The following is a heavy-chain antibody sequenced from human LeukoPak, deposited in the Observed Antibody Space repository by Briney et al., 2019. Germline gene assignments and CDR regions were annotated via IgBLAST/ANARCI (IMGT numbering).Heavy chain of an antibody. J-gene: IGHJ4*02. V-gene: IGHV3-53*01. CDR1: GVTVNYNF. Sequence: PGGSPRLSCAASGVTVNYNFMSWVRQAPGKGLEWVSVIYSDSSADYADSVKGRFTISRDDAQNTLYLQMNSLRAGDTAVYYCARAPRPFDNNDYYFDYWGQGSLVTVSS. CDR2: IYSDSSA. D-gene: IGHD3-16*01. CDR3: ARAPRPFDNNDYYFDY.